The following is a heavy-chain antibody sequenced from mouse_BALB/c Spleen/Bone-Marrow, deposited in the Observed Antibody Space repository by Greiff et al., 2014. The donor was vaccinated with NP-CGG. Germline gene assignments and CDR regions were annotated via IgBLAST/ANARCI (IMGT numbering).Heavy chain of an antibody. CDR2: FYPGSGSI. CDR1: GYTFTEYI. D-gene: IGHD2-1*01. Sequence: VQGVESGAELVKPGASVKLSCKASGYTFTEYIIHWVKQRSGQDLEWIGWFYPGSGSIKYNEKFKDKATLTADKSSSAVYMELSRLTSEDSAAYFCARHEGDYGNYGGMDYWGQGTSVTVSS. CDR3: ARHEGDYGNYGGMDY. J-gene: IGHJ4*01. V-gene: IGHV1-62-2*01.